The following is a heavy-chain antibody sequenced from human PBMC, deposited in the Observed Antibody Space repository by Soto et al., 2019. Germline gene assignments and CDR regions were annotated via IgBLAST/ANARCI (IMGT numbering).Heavy chain of an antibody. CDR1: GFTVGNNY. Sequence: EVQLVESGGGLIQPGGSLKLSCAASGFTVGNNYMSWVRQAPGKGLEWVSLIYSTGTTKYADSVKGRFTVSSDNAKNTLYLQMNSVRAEDTAVYYCAKDGRGSGSHYNSFGYWGQGTLVTVSS. D-gene: IGHD3-10*01. CDR2: IYSTGTT. V-gene: IGHV3-53*01. J-gene: IGHJ4*02. CDR3: AKDGRGSGSHYNSFGY.